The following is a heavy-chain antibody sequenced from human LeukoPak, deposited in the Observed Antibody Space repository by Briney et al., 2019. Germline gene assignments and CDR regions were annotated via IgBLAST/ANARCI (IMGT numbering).Heavy chain of an antibody. D-gene: IGHD2-8*01. CDR2: INPDSGGT. Sequence: ASVKVSCKAFGYAFTGYYIHWVRQAPGQGLEWMGRINPDSGGTNYAQKFQGRVTMTRDTSITTAYMELSRLRSDDTAVYYCATNGGPAGPGWGQGTLVTVSS. CDR3: ATNGGPAGPG. J-gene: IGHJ4*02. CDR1: GYAFTGYY. V-gene: IGHV1-2*06.